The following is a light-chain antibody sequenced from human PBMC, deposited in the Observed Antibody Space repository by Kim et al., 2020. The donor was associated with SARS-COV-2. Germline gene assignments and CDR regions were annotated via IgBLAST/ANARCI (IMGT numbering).Light chain of an antibody. V-gene: IGKV3-15*01. CDR3: QQYSDWVT. Sequence: SLSRGERATLSCRATQSVGTKLAWYQKKPAQPPRLLLDEASPSAAGIPARFSGSGSGSAFTLTINSLQPEDLAIYYCQQYSDWVTFGGGTEVEIK. J-gene: IGKJ4*01. CDR2: EAS. CDR1: QSVGTK.